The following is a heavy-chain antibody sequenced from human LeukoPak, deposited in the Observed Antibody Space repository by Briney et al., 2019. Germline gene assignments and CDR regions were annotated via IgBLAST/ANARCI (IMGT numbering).Heavy chain of an antibody. V-gene: IGHV1-8*03. J-gene: IGHJ3*01. Sequence: GASVKVSCKAAVYSFNTFHMNWVRQAPGQGPEWIGWVNPDNGNTGFAQKFQGRVTITQNSSVTTVYMELSSLTSEDTAVYYCARRGLVAGIYDLVYGFDLWGQGTMVTVSS. CDR3: ARRGLVAGIYDLVYGFDL. CDR1: VYSFNTFH. D-gene: IGHD3/OR15-3a*01. CDR2: VNPDNGNT.